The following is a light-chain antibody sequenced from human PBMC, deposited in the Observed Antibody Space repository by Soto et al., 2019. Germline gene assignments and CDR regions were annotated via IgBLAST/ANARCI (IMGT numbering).Light chain of an antibody. V-gene: IGKV1-5*03. CDR2: KAS. CDR1: QTISSW. CDR3: QHYNSYSEA. J-gene: IGKJ1*01. Sequence: DIQMTQSRSTLSGSVGDRVTITCRASQTISSWLAWYQQKPGKAPKLLIYKASTLKSGVPSRFSGSGSETELTLTISSLQPDDFATYYCQHYNSYSEAFGQGTK.